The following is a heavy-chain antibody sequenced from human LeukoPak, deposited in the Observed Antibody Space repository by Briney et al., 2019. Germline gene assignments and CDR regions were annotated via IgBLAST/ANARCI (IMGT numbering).Heavy chain of an antibody. J-gene: IGHJ3*02. D-gene: IGHD3-22*01. Sequence: GGSLRLSCAASGFTVSSTHMVWVRQAPGKGLEWVSVTYTGGNSYYAGSVKGRFIISRDISKNTLYLQMNSLGAEDSALYYCARGGRGSAAVVAPRSFDIWGQGTMVTVSS. CDR2: TYTGGNS. CDR3: ARGGRGSAAVVAPRSFDI. CDR1: GFTVSSTH. V-gene: IGHV3-53*01.